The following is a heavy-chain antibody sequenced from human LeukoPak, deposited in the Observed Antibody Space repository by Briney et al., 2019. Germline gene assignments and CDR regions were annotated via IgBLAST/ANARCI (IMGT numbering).Heavy chain of an antibody. J-gene: IGHJ6*03. CDR2: INHSGST. Sequence: PSETLSLTCAVYGGSFSGCYWSWIRQPPGKGLEWIGEINHSGSTNYNPSLKSRVTISVDTPKNQFSLKLSSVTAADTAVYYCARGIIVVVLAAIPYMDVWGKGTTVAVSS. CDR1: GGSFSGCY. V-gene: IGHV4-34*01. CDR3: ARGIIVVVLAAIPYMDV. D-gene: IGHD2-2*01.